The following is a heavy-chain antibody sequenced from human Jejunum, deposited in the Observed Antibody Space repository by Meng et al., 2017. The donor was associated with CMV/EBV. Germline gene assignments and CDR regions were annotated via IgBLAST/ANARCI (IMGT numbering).Heavy chain of an antibody. Sequence: AASGFTFSSSAMHWVRQAPGKGLEWVALISCGGSNKYYADSVKGRFTISRDNAKNSLYLQMNNLRADDTAVYYCAREGYQRWFDPWGQGTLVTVSS. CDR1: GFTFSSSA. D-gene: IGHD6-25*01. CDR3: AREGYQRWFDP. J-gene: IGHJ5*02. CDR2: ISCGGSNK. V-gene: IGHV3-30*04.